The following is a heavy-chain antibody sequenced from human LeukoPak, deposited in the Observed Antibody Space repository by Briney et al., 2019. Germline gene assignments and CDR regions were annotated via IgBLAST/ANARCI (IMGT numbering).Heavy chain of an antibody. J-gene: IGHJ4*02. CDR2: MWYDGSNK. Sequence: GRSLRLSCAASGFTFSNYGMHWVRQAPGKGLEWVAVMWYDGSNKYYADSVKGRFTISRDNSKNTLYLQMNSLRAEDTAIYYCAKSRRWLQFSDYWGQGTLVTVSS. CDR3: AKSRRWLQFSDY. V-gene: IGHV3-33*06. D-gene: IGHD5-24*01. CDR1: GFTFSNYG.